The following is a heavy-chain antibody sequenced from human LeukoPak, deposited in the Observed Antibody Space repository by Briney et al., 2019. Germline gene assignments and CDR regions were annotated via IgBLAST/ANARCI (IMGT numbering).Heavy chain of an antibody. J-gene: IGHJ5*02. V-gene: IGHV4-30-4*02. Sequence: SETLSLTCTVSGGSISSGDYYWSWIRQPPGKGLEWIGYIYYSGSTYYNPSLKSRVTISVDTSKNQFSLKLSSVTAADTAVYYCARGGTRGETVDWFDPWGQGTLVTVSS. CDR2: IYYSGST. CDR1: GGSISSGDYY. CDR3: ARGGTRGETVDWFDP. D-gene: IGHD3-16*01.